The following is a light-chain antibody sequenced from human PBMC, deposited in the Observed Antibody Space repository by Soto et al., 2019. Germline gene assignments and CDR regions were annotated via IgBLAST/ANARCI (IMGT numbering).Light chain of an antibody. Sequence: QSALTQPASVSGSPGQSITVSCTGTSSDVGGYNYVSWYQHHPGKAPKLMIYEVSHRPSGVSDRFSGSKSGSTASLTISGLQAEDEADYYCSSYTSSNTLVLFGGGTKVTVL. V-gene: IGLV2-14*01. CDR1: SSDVGGYNY. J-gene: IGLJ2*01. CDR2: EVS. CDR3: SSYTSSNTLVL.